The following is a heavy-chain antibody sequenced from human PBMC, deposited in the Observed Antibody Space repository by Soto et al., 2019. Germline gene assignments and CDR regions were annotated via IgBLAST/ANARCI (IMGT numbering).Heavy chain of an antibody. Sequence: QVQLQESGPGLVKPSETLSLTCTVSGGSISSYYWSWIRQPAGKGLEWIGRISTTETTNYNPSLKSLVAMSLDTSKSQVSLKLSSVTAADAAVYYCAGNIAAAGRRYYGMDVWGQGTTVTVSS. CDR3: AGNIAAAGRRYYGMDV. V-gene: IGHV4-4*07. D-gene: IGHD6-13*01. J-gene: IGHJ6*02. CDR1: GGSISSYY. CDR2: ISTTETT.